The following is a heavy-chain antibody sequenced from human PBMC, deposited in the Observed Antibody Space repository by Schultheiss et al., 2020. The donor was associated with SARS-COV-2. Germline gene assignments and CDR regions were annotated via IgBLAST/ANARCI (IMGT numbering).Heavy chain of an antibody. V-gene: IGHV3-30*18. CDR1: GFTINTYV. Sequence: GGSLRLSCTASGFTINTYVMTWVRQAPGKGLEWVAVISYDGSNKYYADSVKGRFTISRDNAKNSLYLQMNSLRAEDTAVYYCAKVMGYNWNDGSSGMDVWGQGTTVTVSS. J-gene: IGHJ6*02. D-gene: IGHD1-1*01. CDR3: AKVMGYNWNDGSSGMDV. CDR2: ISYDGSNK.